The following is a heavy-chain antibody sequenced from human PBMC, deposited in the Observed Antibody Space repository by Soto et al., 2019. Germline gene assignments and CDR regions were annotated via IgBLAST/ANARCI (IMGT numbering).Heavy chain of an antibody. CDR2: IYYSGST. CDR3: ARGAQWRSWAPFDY. V-gene: IGHV4-31*03. CDR1: GGSISSGGYY. J-gene: IGHJ4*02. Sequence: PSETLSLTCTVSGGSISSGGYYWSWIRQHPGKGLEWIGYIYYSGSTNYNPSLKSRVTISVDTSKNQFSLKLSSVTAADTAVYYCARGAQWRSWAPFDYWGQGTLVTVSS. D-gene: IGHD6-13*01.